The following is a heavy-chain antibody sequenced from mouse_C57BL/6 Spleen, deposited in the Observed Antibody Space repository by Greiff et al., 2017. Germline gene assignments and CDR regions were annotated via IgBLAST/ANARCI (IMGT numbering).Heavy chain of an antibody. D-gene: IGHD2-2*01. Sequence: VQLQQPGAELVKPGASVKLSCTASGYTFTSYWMHWVKQRPGQGLEWIGMIHPNSGSTNYNEKFKSKATLTVDKSSSTAYIQLSSLTSEDSAVYYCARGGTTMVTTDWYFGVWGTATTVTVAT. CDR1: GYTFTSYW. J-gene: IGHJ1*03. CDR3: ARGGTTMVTTDWYFGV. CDR2: IHPNSGST. V-gene: IGHV1-64*01.